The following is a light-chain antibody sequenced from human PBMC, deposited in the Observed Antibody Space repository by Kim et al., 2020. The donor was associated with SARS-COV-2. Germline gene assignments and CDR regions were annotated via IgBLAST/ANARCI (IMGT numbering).Light chain of an antibody. CDR2: GAS. J-gene: IGKJ1*01. CDR1: QSVSNN. Sequence: EIVLTQSPGTLSLSPGERAILSCGASQSVSNNLAWYQQKPGQAPRLLIYGASSRATGIPDRFSGSGSGTDFTLTISRLDPEDLAGYYSQQYGSSPWTFGQGTKVDIK. V-gene: IGKV3-20*01. CDR3: QQYGSSPWT.